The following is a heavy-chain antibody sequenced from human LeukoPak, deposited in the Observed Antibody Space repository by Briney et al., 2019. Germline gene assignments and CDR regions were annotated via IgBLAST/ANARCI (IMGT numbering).Heavy chain of an antibody. CDR1: GFTFSSYA. Sequence: GGSLRLSCAASGFTFSSYAMSWVRQAPGKGLEWVSAISGSGGSTYYADSVKGRFTISRDNSKNTLYLQMNSLRAEDTAVYYCAKAHDSSGSEFYYYYYYMDVWGKGTTVTVSS. CDR2: ISGSGGST. D-gene: IGHD3-22*01. J-gene: IGHJ6*03. CDR3: AKAHDSSGSEFYYYYYYMDV. V-gene: IGHV3-23*01.